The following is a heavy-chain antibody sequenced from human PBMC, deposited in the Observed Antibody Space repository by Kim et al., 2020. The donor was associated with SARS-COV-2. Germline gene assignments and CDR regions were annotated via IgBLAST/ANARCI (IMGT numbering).Heavy chain of an antibody. J-gene: IGHJ4*02. V-gene: IGHV7-4-1*02. CDR1: GYTFTSYA. CDR3: ARALAGYGDPNYLPRFDY. CDR2: INTNTGNP. Sequence: ASVKVSCKASGYTFTSYAMNWVRQAPGQGLEWMGWINTNTGNPTYAQGFTGRFVFSLDTSVSTAYLQISSLKAEDTAVYYCARALAGYGDPNYLPRFDYWGQGTLVTVSS. D-gene: IGHD4-17*01.